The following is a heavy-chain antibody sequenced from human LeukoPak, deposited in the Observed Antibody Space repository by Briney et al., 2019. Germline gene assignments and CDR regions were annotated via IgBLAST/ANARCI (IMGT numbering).Heavy chain of an antibody. CDR3: AKDRRPTYYYDSSGYYGLAFDI. CDR1: GFTFSSYA. CDR2: MSGGGGST. J-gene: IGHJ3*02. V-gene: IGHV3-23*01. D-gene: IGHD3-22*01. Sequence: QSGGSLRLSCAASGFTFSSYAMIWVRQAPGKGLEWVSGMSGGGGSTYYADSVKGRFTISRDNSKNTLYLRMNSLRTEDTAVYYCAKDRRPTYYYDSSGYYGLAFDIWGQGTMVTVSS.